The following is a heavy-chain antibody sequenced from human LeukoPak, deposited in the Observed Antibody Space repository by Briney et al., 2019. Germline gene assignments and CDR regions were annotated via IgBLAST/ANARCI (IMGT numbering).Heavy chain of an antibody. CDR3: ARGPEVVVAATDWFDP. CDR1: GYTFTSYD. Sequence: ASVKVSCKASGYTFTSYDINWVRQATGQGLEWMGWMNPNSGNTGYAQKFQGRVTMTRNTSISTAYMELSSLRSEDTAVYYCARGPEVVVAATDWFDPWGQGTLVTVSS. J-gene: IGHJ5*02. V-gene: IGHV1-8*01. CDR2: MNPNSGNT. D-gene: IGHD2-15*01.